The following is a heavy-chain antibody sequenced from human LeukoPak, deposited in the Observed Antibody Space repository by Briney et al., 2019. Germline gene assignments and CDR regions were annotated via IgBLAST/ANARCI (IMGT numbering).Heavy chain of an antibody. CDR2: ISSSSSYI. V-gene: IGHV3-21*01. CDR1: GFTFSSYS. J-gene: IGHJ6*02. Sequence: GGSLRLSCAASGFTFSSYSMNWVRQAPGKGLEWVSSISSSSSYIYYADSVKGRFTISRDNAKNSLYLQMNSLRAEDTAVYYCARDGTAVAGTGYYYYGMDVWGQGTTVTVSS. D-gene: IGHD6-19*01. CDR3: ARDGTAVAGTGYYYYGMDV.